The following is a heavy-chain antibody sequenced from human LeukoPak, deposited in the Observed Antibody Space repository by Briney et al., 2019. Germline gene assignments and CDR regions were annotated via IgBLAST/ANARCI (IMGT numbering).Heavy chain of an antibody. CDR3: ARDQGDNYDSSGYYPY. Sequence: GGSLRLSCAASGYTFSNYYVSWIRQAPGKGLELLSYISGSGDTNYADSVMGRFTISRDNAKNSLYLQMNSLRAEDTAVYYCARDQGDNYDSSGYYPYWGQGTLVSVSS. J-gene: IGHJ4*02. CDR2: ISGSGDT. D-gene: IGHD3-22*01. CDR1: GYTFSNYY. V-gene: IGHV3-11*06.